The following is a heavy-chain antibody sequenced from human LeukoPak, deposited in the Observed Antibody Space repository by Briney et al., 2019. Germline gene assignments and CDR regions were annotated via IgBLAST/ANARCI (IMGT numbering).Heavy chain of an antibody. CDR1: GFSFTSSW. D-gene: IGHD6-19*01. CDR3: ARDEAVAGSIDY. V-gene: IGHV3-7*01. J-gene: IGHJ4*02. Sequence: GGSLRLSCAASGFSFTSSWMSWVRQAPGKGLEWVANIKQDGSEKKYVDSVKGRFTISRDNAKNSLDLQMNSLRAEDTAVYYCARDEAVAGSIDYWGQGTLVTVSS. CDR2: IKQDGSEK.